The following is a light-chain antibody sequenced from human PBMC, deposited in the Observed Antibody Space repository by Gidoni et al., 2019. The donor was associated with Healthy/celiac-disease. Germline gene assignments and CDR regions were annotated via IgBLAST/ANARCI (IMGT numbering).Light chain of an antibody. CDR2: GAS. CDR1: QSVSSN. J-gene: IGKJ5*01. Sequence: EIVMTQSPATLSVSPGERATLSCRASQSVSSNLAWYQQKPGQAPRLLIYGASPRATGIPARFSGSGSGTEFTLTISSLQSEDFAVYYCQQYNNWPPLFGQGTRLEIK. V-gene: IGKV3-15*01. CDR3: QQYNNWPPL.